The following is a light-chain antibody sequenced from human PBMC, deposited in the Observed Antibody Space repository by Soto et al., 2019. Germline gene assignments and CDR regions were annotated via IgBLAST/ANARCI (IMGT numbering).Light chain of an antibody. Sequence: EIVLTQSPATLSLSPGERATLSCRASQSVRSNLAWYQQKPGQAPRLLIYDASNRATGIPGRFSGSGSGTDFTLTISNLEPEDFAVYYCRQRSNWPWTFGQGAKVEIK. J-gene: IGKJ1*01. CDR2: DAS. V-gene: IGKV3-11*01. CDR1: QSVRSN. CDR3: RQRSNWPWT.